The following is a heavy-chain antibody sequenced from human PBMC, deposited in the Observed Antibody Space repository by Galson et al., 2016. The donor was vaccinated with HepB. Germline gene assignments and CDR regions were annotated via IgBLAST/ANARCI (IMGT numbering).Heavy chain of an antibody. CDR1: GYTFKSFY. V-gene: IGHV1-2*02. J-gene: IGHJ6*03. CDR3: ARAIADLKAPYDYYYMYV. Sequence: SVKVSCKAFGYTFKSFYLHWVRQAPGQGLEWMGWINPNSGRTKYAQKFQGRVTISSDTSISTAYMELSSMTFDDTTVYHCARAIADLKAPYDYYYMYVWGTGTTVAVSS. CDR2: INPNSGRT. D-gene: IGHD2-21*01.